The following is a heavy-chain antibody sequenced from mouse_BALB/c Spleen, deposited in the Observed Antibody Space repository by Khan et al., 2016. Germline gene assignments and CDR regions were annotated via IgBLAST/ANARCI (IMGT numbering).Heavy chain of an antibody. J-gene: IGHJ2*01. V-gene: IGHV9-1*02. Sequence: QIQLVQSGPELKKPGETVKISCKASGYTFTNYGMNWVKQAPGKGLKWMGWINTYTGEPTYADDFKGRFAFSLETSASTAYLQINNPKNEDMATXFCARREVPYFDYWGQGTTLTVSS. CDR1: GYTFTNYG. CDR3: ARREVPYFDY. D-gene: IGHD2-14*01. CDR2: INTYTGEP.